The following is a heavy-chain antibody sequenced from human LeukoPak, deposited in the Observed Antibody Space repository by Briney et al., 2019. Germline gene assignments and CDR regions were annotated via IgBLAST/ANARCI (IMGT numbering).Heavy chain of an antibody. J-gene: IGHJ5*02. CDR3: IRDFRSADL. CDR1: GFTFSNYW. V-gene: IGHV3-74*01. Sequence: GRSQRLSCVASGFTFSNYWMHWVRQPPGKGLVWVSRIYVDGRTTNYADSVKGRFTISRDNAKDTVYLEMNSLSVEDTATYYCIRDFRSADLWGQGTLVTVTS. CDR2: IYVDGRTT.